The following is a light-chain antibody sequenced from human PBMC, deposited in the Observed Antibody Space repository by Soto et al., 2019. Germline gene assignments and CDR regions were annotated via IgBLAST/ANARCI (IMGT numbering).Light chain of an antibody. V-gene: IGKV1-9*01. CDR2: AAS. CDR3: QQRRSYPST. CDR1: QDISSS. J-gene: IGKJ4*01. Sequence: IQLTQSPSSLSASVGDRVTITCRASQDISSSLGWYQQKPGKAPKLLIYAASILQSGVPSRFSGSGFGTDFTLTSSSLQAEDFASYFCQQRRSYPSTFGGGPKVEIK.